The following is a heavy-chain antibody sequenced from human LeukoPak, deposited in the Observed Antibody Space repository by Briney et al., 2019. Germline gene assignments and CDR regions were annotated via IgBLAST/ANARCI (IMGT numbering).Heavy chain of an antibody. D-gene: IGHD2-2*01. CDR1: GFTFSSYA. V-gene: IGHV3-30-3*01. J-gene: IGHJ4*02. CDR2: ISYDGSNK. Sequence: GGSLRLSCAASGFTFSSYAMHWVRQAPGKGLEWVAVISYDGSNKYYADSVKGRFTTSRDNSKNTLYLQMNSLRAEDTAVYYCVSTGSQLDYWGQGTLVTVSS. CDR3: VSTGSQLDY.